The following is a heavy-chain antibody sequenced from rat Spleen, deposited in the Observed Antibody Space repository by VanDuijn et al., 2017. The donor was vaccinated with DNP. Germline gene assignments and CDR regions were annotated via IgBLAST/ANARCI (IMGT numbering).Heavy chain of an antibody. D-gene: IGHD1-4*01. CDR2: ISPGGGST. Sequence: EVKLVESGGGLVQPGRSLKLSCAASGINFNDYWMAWVRQAPKKGLEWVASISPGGGSTYYRDSVKGRFTISRDNAKSTLYLQMDSLRSEDTATYYCAGRPPPTRGPFDYWGQGVMVTVSS. J-gene: IGHJ2*01. CDR1: GINFNDYW. V-gene: IGHV5-25*01. CDR3: AGRPPPTRGPFDY.